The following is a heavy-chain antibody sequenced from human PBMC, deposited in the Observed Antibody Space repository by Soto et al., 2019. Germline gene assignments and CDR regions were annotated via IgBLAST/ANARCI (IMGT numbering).Heavy chain of an antibody. D-gene: IGHD5-18*01. CDR3: ASGGLHGYTNGGLCYFLA. CDR2: ISGSDGGA. J-gene: IGHJ5*02. Sequence: EVHLLESGGGLVQPGVSLRLSCAASELSSSNHAMTWVRQSPGTGLEWVSGISGSDGGAYYADSVKGRFTLSRDNSRSTLYLQMNGLRVEDTAVYYCASGGLHGYTNGGLCYFLAWGQGTLVRGSS. CDR1: ELSSSNHA. V-gene: IGHV3-23*01.